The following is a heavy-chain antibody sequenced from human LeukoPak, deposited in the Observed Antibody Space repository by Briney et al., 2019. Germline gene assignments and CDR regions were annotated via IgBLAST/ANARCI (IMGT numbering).Heavy chain of an antibody. Sequence: SETLSLTCTVSGGSISSGSYYWGWIRQPPGKGLEWIGSIYHSGSTYYNPSLKSRVTISVDTSKNHFSLKLSSVTAADTAVYYCARKLIVAPTRPTRNWYFDLWGRGTLVTVSS. CDR3: ARKLIVAPTRPTRNWYFDL. J-gene: IGHJ2*01. D-gene: IGHD1-26*01. CDR2: IYHSGST. V-gene: IGHV4-39*07. CDR1: GGSISSGSYY.